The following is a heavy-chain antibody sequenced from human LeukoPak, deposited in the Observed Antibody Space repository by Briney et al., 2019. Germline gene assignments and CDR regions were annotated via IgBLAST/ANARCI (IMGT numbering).Heavy chain of an antibody. D-gene: IGHD2-15*01. J-gene: IGHJ4*02. Sequence: GESLKISCKVSGYSFTTYWIAWVRQMPGKGLEWMGIICPGDSDTRYSPSFQGQVTISADKSISTAYLQWSSLRASDTAMYYCARRSSGGKEFDYWGQGTLVTVSS. CDR2: ICPGDSDT. V-gene: IGHV5-51*01. CDR1: GYSFTTYW. CDR3: ARRSSGGKEFDY.